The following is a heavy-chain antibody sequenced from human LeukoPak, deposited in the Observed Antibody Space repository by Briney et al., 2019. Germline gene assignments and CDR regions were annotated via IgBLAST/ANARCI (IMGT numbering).Heavy chain of an antibody. CDR2: INHSGST. CDR3: ARGKSYYGSGSYYNQYYYYGMDV. V-gene: IGHV4-34*01. J-gene: IGHJ6*02. Sequence: SETLSLTCAVYGGSFSGYYWSWIRQPPGKGLEWIGEINHSGSTNYNPSLKSRVTISVDTSKNQFSLKLSSVTAADTAVYYCARGKSYYGSGSYYNQYYYYGMDVWGQGTTVTVSS. D-gene: IGHD3-10*01. CDR1: GGSFSGYY.